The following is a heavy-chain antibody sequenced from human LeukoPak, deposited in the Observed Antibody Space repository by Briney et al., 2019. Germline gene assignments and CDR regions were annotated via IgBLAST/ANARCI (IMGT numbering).Heavy chain of an antibody. D-gene: IGHD2-21*01. CDR1: EFAFSTYN. J-gene: IGHJ2*01. V-gene: IGHV3-48*02. CDR2: ISTGSSTT. Sequence: GGSLRLSCAASEFAFSTYNMNWVRQAPGKGLEWVSYISTGSSTTYYADSVKGRFTISRDNVENSLYLQMNSLRDEDTAVYYCARVAAGILWDWYFDLWGRGTLVTVSS. CDR3: ARVAAGILWDWYFDL.